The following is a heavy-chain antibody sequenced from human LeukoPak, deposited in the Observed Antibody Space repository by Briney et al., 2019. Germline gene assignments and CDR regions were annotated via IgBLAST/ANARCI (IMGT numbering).Heavy chain of an antibody. CDR2: MNPNSGNT. D-gene: IGHD3-10*01. CDR3: ARGLSGAPGDFDY. Sequence: ASAKVSCKASGYTFTSYDINWVRQATGQGLEWMGWMNPNSGNTGYAQKSQGRVTMTRNTSISTAYMELSSLRSEDTAVYYCARGLSGAPGDFDYWGQGTLVTVSS. CDR1: GYTFTSYD. V-gene: IGHV1-8*01. J-gene: IGHJ4*02.